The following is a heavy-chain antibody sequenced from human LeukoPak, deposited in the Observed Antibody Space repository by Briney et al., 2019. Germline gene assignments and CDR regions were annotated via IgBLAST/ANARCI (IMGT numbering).Heavy chain of an antibody. D-gene: IGHD2-21*02. CDR1: GYTFTSYA. V-gene: IGHV7-4-1*02. CDR3: ARAADACGGDCYWGDAFDI. Sequence: ASVKVSCKASGYTFTSYAMNWVRQAPGQGLEWMGWINTNTGNPTYAQGFTGRLVFSLDTSVSTAYLQISSLKAEDTAVYYCARAADACGGDCYWGDAFDIWGQGTMVTVSS. J-gene: IGHJ3*02. CDR2: INTNTGNP.